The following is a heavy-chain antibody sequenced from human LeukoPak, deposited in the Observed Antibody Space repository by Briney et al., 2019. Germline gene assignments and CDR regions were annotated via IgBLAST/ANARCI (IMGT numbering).Heavy chain of an antibody. Sequence: GESPKISCKASGYSFTNYWVGWVRQMPGKGLEWMGIIYPGDSDTRYRPSFQGQVTISADKSISTAYLQWSSPKASDTAMYYCARRRYCTDTSCYAGVDGFDIWGQGRAVSVYS. D-gene: IGHD2-2*01. CDR2: IYPGDSDT. V-gene: IGHV5-51*01. CDR1: GYSFTNYW. CDR3: ARRRYCTDTSCYAGVDGFDI. J-gene: IGHJ3*02.